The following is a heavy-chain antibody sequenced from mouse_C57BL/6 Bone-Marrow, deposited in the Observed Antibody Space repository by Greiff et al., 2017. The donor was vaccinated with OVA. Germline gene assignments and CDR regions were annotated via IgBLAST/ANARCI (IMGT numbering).Heavy chain of an antibody. Sequence: EVQLVESGGGLVQPGGSMKLSCVASGFTFSNYWMNWVRQSPEKGLEWVAQIRLKSDNYATHYAESVKGRFTISRDDSKSSVYLQMNNLRAEDTGIYYCTEGWAYAMDYWGQGTSVTVSS. CDR1: GFTFSNYW. D-gene: IGHD3-2*02. J-gene: IGHJ4*01. CDR2: IRLKSDNYAT. V-gene: IGHV6-3*01. CDR3: TEGWAYAMDY.